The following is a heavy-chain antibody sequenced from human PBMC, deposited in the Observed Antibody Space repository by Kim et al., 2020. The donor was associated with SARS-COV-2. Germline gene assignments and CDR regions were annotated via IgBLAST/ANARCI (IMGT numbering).Heavy chain of an antibody. Sequence: GGSLRLSCAASGFPFLRSEINWVRQAPGKGLEWGSYISSSGSTIYYADSVKGRFTISRDNAKNSLYLQMNSLRAEDKAVYYCARDFVLPPSGGVDYYDRSGYPRIRGIDAFDIWGQGTMVTVSS. CDR1: GFPFLRSE. J-gene: IGHJ3*02. CDR3: ARDFVLPPSGGVDYYDRSGYPRIRGIDAFDI. CDR2: ISSSGSTI. V-gene: IGHV3-48*03. D-gene: IGHD3-22*01.